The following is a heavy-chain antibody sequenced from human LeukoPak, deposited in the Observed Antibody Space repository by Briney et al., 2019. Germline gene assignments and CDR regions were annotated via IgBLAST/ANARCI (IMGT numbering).Heavy chain of an antibody. V-gene: IGHV3-23*01. CDR2: ISVSGGST. Sequence: PGGSLRLSCAVSGFTFSSYAMSWVRQAPGKGLEWVSAISVSGGSTYYADSVKGRFTISRDNSKNTLYRQMNSLRAEDTAVYYCAKHNPPYDFWSGYYIGYWGQGTLVTVSS. J-gene: IGHJ4*02. D-gene: IGHD3-3*01. CDR1: GFTFSSYA. CDR3: AKHNPPYDFWSGYYIGY.